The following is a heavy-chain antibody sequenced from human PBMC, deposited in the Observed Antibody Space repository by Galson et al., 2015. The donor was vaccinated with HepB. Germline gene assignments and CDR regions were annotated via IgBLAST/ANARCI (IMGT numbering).Heavy chain of an antibody. Sequence: SLRLSCAASGFTFSSYSMNWVRQAPGKGLEWVSSISSSSYIYYADSVKGRFTISRDNAKNSLYLQMNSLRAEDTAVYYCARDQKQQLVENNYYYYYTDVWGKGTTVTVSS. CDR2: ISSSSYI. CDR3: ARDQKQQLVENNYYYYYTDV. D-gene: IGHD6-13*01. CDR1: GFTFSSYS. V-gene: IGHV3-21*01. J-gene: IGHJ6*03.